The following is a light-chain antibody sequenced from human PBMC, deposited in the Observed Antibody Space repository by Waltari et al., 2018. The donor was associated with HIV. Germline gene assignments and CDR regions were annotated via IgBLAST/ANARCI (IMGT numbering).Light chain of an antibody. CDR3: QQSYGSPVT. J-gene: IGKJ3*01. Sequence: DIRVTQSPSSLSASVGDRVTITCRASQSISSYLNWYQQKTGTAPKHLMSAASSLQSGVPSRFSGNGSGTEFTLTISSLQPEDFATYYCQQSYGSPVTFGPGSKLHIK. CDR1: QSISSY. V-gene: IGKV1-39*01. CDR2: AAS.